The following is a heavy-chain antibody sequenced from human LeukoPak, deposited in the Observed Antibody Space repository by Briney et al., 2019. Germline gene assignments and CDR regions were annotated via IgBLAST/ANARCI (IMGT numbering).Heavy chain of an antibody. D-gene: IGHD1-14*01. CDR2: IYYSGST. J-gene: IGHJ4*02. CDR3: ARDSPELSY. Sequence: SETLSLTCTVSGGSISSSSYYWGWIRQPPGKGLEWIGSIYYSGSTYYNPSLKSRVTISVDTSKNQFSLKLSSVTAADTAVYYCARDSPELSYWGQGTLVTVSS. CDR1: GGSISSSSYY. V-gene: IGHV4-39*07.